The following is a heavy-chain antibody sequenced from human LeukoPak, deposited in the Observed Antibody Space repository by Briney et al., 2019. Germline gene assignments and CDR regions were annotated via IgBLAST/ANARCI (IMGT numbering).Heavy chain of an antibody. CDR1: GITFSCYY. V-gene: IGHV3-11*01. CDR3: ATINSWYYFDY. D-gene: IGHD6-13*01. CDR2: ISSSGSTI. J-gene: IGHJ4*02. Sequence: GSLRLSCAASGITFSCYYMSWIRQAPGKGLGWVSYISSSGSTIYYADSVKGRFTISRDNRKNSLYLQMNSLRAEDTAVYYCATINSWYYFDYWGQGSLVTVSS.